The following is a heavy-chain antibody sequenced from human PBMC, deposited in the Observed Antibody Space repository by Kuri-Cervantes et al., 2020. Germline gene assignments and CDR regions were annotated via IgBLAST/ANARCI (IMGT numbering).Heavy chain of an antibody. J-gene: IGHJ6*02. CDR2: IWYDGSNK. D-gene: IGHD3-9*01. CDR1: GFTFSSYG. CDR3: AKDSRVRYFDWLPSYYYYGMDV. V-gene: IGHV3-33*06. Sequence: GGSMRLSCAASGFTFSSYGMHWVRQAPGKGLEWVAVIWYDGSNKYYADSVKGRFTISRDNSKNTLYLQMNSLRAEDTAVYYCAKDSRVRYFDWLPSYYYYGMDVWGQGTTVTVSS.